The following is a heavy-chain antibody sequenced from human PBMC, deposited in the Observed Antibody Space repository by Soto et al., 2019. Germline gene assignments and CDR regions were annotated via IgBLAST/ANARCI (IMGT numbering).Heavy chain of an antibody. CDR1: GGTFSIYG. CDR2: IIPVFGSA. D-gene: IGHD5-12*01. CDR3: ARGKTEMATSNYFDS. V-gene: IGHV1-69*01. Sequence: QVQLVQSGAEVKKPGSSVKVSCKARGGTFSIYGINWVRQAPGQGLEWMGGIIPVFGSANYAQRFQGRVTIIADESTSTVYMEVSRLTSEDTAVYFCARGKTEMATSNYFDSWGQGTLVTVSS. J-gene: IGHJ4*02.